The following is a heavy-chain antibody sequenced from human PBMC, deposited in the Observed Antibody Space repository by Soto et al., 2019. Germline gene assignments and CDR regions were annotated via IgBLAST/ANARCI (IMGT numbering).Heavy chain of an antibody. CDR3: AGVSGNYYYGMDV. Sequence: SETLSLTCAVSDGSISSSNWWSWVRQPPGKGLEWIGEIYHSGSTNYNPSLKSRVTISVDKSKNQFSLKLSSVTAADTAVYYSAGVSGNYYYGMDVWGQGTTVTVSS. D-gene: IGHD1-26*01. J-gene: IGHJ6*01. CDR1: DGSISSSNW. V-gene: IGHV4-4*02. CDR2: IYHSGST.